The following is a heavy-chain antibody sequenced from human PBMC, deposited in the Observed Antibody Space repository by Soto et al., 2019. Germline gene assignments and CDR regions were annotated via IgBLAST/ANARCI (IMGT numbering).Heavy chain of an antibody. CDR1: GFTFDDYA. CDR3: AKDSEVTIFGVGDNWFDP. V-gene: IGHV3-9*01. D-gene: IGHD3-3*01. J-gene: IGHJ5*02. Sequence: GGSLRLSCAASGFTFDDYAMHWVRQAPGKGLEWVSGISWKSGSIGYADSVKGRFTISRDNAKNSLYLQMNSLRAEDTALYYCAKDSEVTIFGVGDNWFDPWGQGTLVTVSS. CDR2: ISWKSGSI.